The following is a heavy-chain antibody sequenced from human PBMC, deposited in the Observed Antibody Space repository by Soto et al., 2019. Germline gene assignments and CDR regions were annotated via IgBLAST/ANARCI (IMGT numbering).Heavy chain of an antibody. J-gene: IGHJ4*02. D-gene: IGHD2-15*01. Sequence: GGSLRLSCAASGFTFDDYAMHWVRQAPGKGLEWVSGISWNSGSIGYADSVKGRFTISRDNAKNSLYLQTNSLRAEDTALYYCAKESYCSGGSCRRFDYWGQGTLVTVSS. CDR2: ISWNSGSI. V-gene: IGHV3-9*01. CDR3: AKESYCSGGSCRRFDY. CDR1: GFTFDDYA.